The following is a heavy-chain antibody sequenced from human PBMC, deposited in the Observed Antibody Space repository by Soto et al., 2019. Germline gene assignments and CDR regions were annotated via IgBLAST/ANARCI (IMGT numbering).Heavy chain of an antibody. J-gene: IGHJ4*02. CDR1: GYAFTTYG. Sequence: QVHLVQSGAEVKKPGASVKVSCQGSGYAFTTYGITWVRQAPGQGLELMGWSSAHNGNSNYAQKLQSRVTGTRDTTTSTAYMELRRLKYDDTAVYYCARGRYGDYWGQGALVTVSS. CDR3: ARGRYGDY. D-gene: IGHD1-1*01. V-gene: IGHV1-18*01. CDR2: SSAHNGNS.